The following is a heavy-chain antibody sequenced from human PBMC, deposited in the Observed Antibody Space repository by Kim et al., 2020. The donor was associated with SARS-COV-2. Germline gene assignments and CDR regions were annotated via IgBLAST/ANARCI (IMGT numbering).Heavy chain of an antibody. CDR2: VYYSGST. CDR3: ARANKYSTSLMYDFDI. Sequence: SETLSLTCTVSGDSITSYYWSWVRQPPGKGLEWIGYVYYSGSTNYNPSLKSRVAISVDTSKNQFSLRLSSVTAADTAMYYCARANKYSTSLMYDFDIWGQGTMVTVSS. D-gene: IGHD6-13*01. CDR1: GDSITSYY. V-gene: IGHV4-59*13. J-gene: IGHJ3*02.